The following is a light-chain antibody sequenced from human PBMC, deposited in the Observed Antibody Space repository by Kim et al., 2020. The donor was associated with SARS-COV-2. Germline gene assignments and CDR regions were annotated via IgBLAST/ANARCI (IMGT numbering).Light chain of an antibody. CDR1: QSVSSN. V-gene: IGKV3-15*01. CDR2: GAS. J-gene: IGKJ5*01. CDR3: QQYKNWPPIT. Sequence: SPGERATLSCRASQSVSSNLAWYQQKPGQAPRLLIYGASTRATGIPARFSGSGSGTEFTLTISSLQSEDFAIYYCQQYKNWPPITFGQGTRLEIK.